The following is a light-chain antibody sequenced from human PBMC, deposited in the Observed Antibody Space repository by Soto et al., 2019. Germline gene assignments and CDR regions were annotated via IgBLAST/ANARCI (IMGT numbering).Light chain of an antibody. CDR1: SGDIGSYNR. CDR2: EVT. CDR3: SSYTNINTRAGV. Sequence: QSALTQPASVSGSPGQSITISCTGTSGDIGSYNRVSWYQQHPGKAPRRIIYEVTDRPSGVSNRFSGSKSGNTASLTISGLQAEDEAEYYCSSYTNINTRAGVFGTGTKVTVL. V-gene: IGLV2-14*01. J-gene: IGLJ1*01.